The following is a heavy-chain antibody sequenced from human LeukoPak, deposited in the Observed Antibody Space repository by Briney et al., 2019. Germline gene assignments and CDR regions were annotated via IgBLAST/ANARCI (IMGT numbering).Heavy chain of an antibody. J-gene: IGHJ5*02. D-gene: IGHD3-3*02. CDR1: GFTFSSYS. Sequence: GGSLRLSCAASGFTFSSYSMNWVRQAPGKGLEWVSSISSSSSYIYYADSVKGRFTISRDNAKNSLYPQMNSLRAEDTAVYYCARGLIYNWFDPWGQGTLVTVSS. V-gene: IGHV3-21*01. CDR3: ARGLIYNWFDP. CDR2: ISSSSSYI.